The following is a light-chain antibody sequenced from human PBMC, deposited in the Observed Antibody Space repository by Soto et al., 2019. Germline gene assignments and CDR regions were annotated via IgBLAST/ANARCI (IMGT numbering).Light chain of an antibody. Sequence: DIQMTQSPSTLSASVGDRVTITCRASQSISSWLAWFQQKPGKAPKLLIYKASILESGVPSRFSGSGSGTEFTLTIDSLQPDDFATYYCQQCGSYSYTFGQGTKVEIK. V-gene: IGKV1-5*03. CDR3: QQCGSYSYT. CDR1: QSISSW. CDR2: KAS. J-gene: IGKJ2*01.